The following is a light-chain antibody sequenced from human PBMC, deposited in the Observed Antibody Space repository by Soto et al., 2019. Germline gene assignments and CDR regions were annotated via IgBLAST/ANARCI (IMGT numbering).Light chain of an antibody. CDR2: AAS. Sequence: DIQMTQSPSSLSASVGDRVTITCRASQNINTYLNWYQQKPGKAPKLLIFAASSLQNGAPSRFSGSGSRTYFTLTISSLQPEDFATYYCQQSSTAPFTFGPGTKVDIK. J-gene: IGKJ3*01. CDR3: QQSSTAPFT. CDR1: QNINTY. V-gene: IGKV1-39*01.